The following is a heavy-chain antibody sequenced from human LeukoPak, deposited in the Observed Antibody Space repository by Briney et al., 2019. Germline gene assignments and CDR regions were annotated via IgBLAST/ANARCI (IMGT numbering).Heavy chain of an antibody. Sequence: GGSLRLSCAASGFTFSGYEMTWVRQAPGKGREWVSYIGSRGTTIYYADSVEGRFTISRDNAKSSLYLQMNSLRGEDTAVYYCARDFWGAYRVDYFDYWGQGTLVTVSS. V-gene: IGHV3-48*03. CDR3: ARDFWGAYRVDYFDY. CDR2: IGSRGTTI. CDR1: GFTFSGYE. D-gene: IGHD3-3*01. J-gene: IGHJ4*02.